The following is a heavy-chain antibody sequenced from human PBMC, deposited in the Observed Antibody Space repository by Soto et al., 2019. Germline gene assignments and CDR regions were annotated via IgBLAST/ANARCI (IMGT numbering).Heavy chain of an antibody. CDR2: IKNDGSEK. V-gene: IGHV3-7*03. CDR1: GISTSSYW. J-gene: IGHJ4*01. Sequence: GSLRLSCAASGISTSSYWMGWVRQAPGRGLEWVASIKNDGSEKYYMDSLKGRFTISRDNALNSLYLQMNSLRAEDTAVYFCVTGYHSDYWGHGTLVTVSS. CDR3: VTGYHSDY. D-gene: IGHD5-18*01.